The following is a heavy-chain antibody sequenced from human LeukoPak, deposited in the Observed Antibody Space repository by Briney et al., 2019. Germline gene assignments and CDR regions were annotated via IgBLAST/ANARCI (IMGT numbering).Heavy chain of an antibody. CDR3: AKFGDILTGYPYYFDY. J-gene: IGHJ4*02. CDR2: ISSSGSTI. CDR1: GFTFSDYY. V-gene: IGHV3-11*01. Sequence: PGGSLRLSCAASGFTFSDYYMSWIRQAPGKGLGWVSYISSSGSTIYYADSVKGRFTISRDNSKKMLYLHMESLRAEDTAVYYCAKFGDILTGYPYYFDYWGQGSLVTVSS. D-gene: IGHD3-9*01.